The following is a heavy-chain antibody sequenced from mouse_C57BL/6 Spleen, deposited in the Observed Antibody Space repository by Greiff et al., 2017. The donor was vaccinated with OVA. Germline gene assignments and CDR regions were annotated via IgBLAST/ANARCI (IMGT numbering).Heavy chain of an antibody. CDR2: INPSSGYT. D-gene: IGHD1-1*02. J-gene: IGHJ1*03. V-gene: IGHV1-7*01. CDR3: ARTFGSYGSWDFDV. Sequence: VQLQQSGAELAKPGASVKLSCKASGYTFTSYWMHWVKQRPGQGLEWIGYINPSSGYTNYNQKFKDKATLTADKSSSTAYMQLSSLTYDGTSVDYCARTFGSYGSWDFDVWGTGTTVTVSS. CDR1: GYTFTSYW.